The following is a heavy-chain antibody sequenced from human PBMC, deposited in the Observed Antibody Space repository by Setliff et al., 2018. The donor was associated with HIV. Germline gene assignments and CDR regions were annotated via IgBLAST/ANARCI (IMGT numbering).Heavy chain of an antibody. J-gene: IGHJ4*02. D-gene: IGHD7-27*01. V-gene: IGHV3-48*03. CDR1: GFTLSYYS. CDR2: ISTSGSTI. Sequence: GGSLRLSCAASGFTLSYYSMNWVRQAPGKGLEWISYISTSGSTIYYADSVKGRFTISRDNAKNSLYLQMNSLRSEDAAVYYCAREGPQTGDHSLALFWGQGTVVTVSS. CDR3: AREGPQTGDHSLALF.